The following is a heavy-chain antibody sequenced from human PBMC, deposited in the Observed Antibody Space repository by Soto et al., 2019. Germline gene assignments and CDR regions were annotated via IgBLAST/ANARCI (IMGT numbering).Heavy chain of an antibody. J-gene: IGHJ4*02. Sequence: PGGSLRLSCAASGFTFSNYAMNWVRQAPGKGLEWVSGISGGSGDSTFYADSVKGRFTISRDNSKNTLYLQMNSLRTEDTAVYYCAKNQPSWATRAAFDYWGQGTLVTVSS. V-gene: IGHV3-23*01. CDR2: ISGGSGDST. D-gene: IGHD2-2*01. CDR3: AKNQPSWATRAAFDY. CDR1: GFTFSNYA.